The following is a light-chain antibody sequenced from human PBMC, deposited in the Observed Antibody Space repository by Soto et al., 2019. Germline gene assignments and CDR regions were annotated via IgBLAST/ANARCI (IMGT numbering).Light chain of an antibody. CDR2: GTS. Sequence: VLTQSPGTLSLSPGERVTLSCRASQSVSSSSLAWYQQKPGQAPRFLIYGTSSRATGIPHRFSGSGSGTDFTVTISRLEPEDFAMYYCQKYVISVTFGQGTRLEIK. CDR3: QKYVISVT. CDR1: QSVSSSS. V-gene: IGKV3-20*01. J-gene: IGKJ5*01.